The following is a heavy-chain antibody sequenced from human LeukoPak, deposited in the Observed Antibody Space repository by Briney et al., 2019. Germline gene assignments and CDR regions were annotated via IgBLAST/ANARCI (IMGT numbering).Heavy chain of an antibody. V-gene: IGHV3-7*01. CDR2: IKQDGSEK. CDR1: GFTFSSYS. Sequence: GGFLRLSCAASGFTFSSYSMNWVRQAPGKGLEWVANIKQDGSEKYYVDSVKGRFTISRDNTKSSLYLQMNSLRDEDTAVYYCARDIGDCSSLSCYNHYYYMDVWGKGTTVTVSS. CDR3: ARDIGDCSSLSCYNHYYYMDV. D-gene: IGHD2-2*02. J-gene: IGHJ6*03.